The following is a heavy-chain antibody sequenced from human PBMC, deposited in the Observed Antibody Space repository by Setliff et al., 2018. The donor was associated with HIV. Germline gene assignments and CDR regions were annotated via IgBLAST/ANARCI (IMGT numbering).Heavy chain of an antibody. D-gene: IGHD3-22*01. V-gene: IGHV4-34*01. Sequence: PSETLSLTCAVYGGSLSGYHWSWIRQSPEKGLEWIGEINHSGSTNYNPSLKSRVTMSVDTSKNQFSLKLSSVTAADMAVYYCARGGGYDRSGYYPFDYWGQGTPVTVS. CDR1: GGSLSGYH. CDR3: ARGGGYDRSGYYPFDY. CDR2: INHSGST. J-gene: IGHJ4*02.